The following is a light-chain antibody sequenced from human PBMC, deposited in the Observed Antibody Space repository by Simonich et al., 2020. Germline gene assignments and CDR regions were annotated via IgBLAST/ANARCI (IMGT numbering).Light chain of an antibody. CDR1: QGISRY. J-gene: IGKJ2*01. V-gene: IGKV1-9*01. CDR2: AAS. CDR3: QQLNSYPPYT. Sequence: IQLTQSPSFLSASVGDRVTITCRASQGISRYLAWYQPKPGKAPKLLIDAASPLQSGVPSRFSGSGSGTEFTLTISSLQPEDFATYYCQQLNSYPPYTFGQGTKLEIK.